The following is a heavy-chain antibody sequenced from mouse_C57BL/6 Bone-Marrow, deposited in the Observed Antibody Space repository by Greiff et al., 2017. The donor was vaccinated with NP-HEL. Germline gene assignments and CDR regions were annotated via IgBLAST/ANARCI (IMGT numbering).Heavy chain of an antibody. CDR2: LYPGSGST. Sequence: QVQLQQPGAELVKPGASVKMSCKASGYTFTSYWITWVKQRPGQGLEWIGDLYPGSGSTNYNEKFKSKATLPVDTSSSTAYMQLSSLTSEDSAVYYCARWLRAMDYWGQGTSVTVSS. J-gene: IGHJ4*01. CDR1: GYTFTSYW. D-gene: IGHD2-2*01. CDR3: ARWLRAMDY. V-gene: IGHV1-55*01.